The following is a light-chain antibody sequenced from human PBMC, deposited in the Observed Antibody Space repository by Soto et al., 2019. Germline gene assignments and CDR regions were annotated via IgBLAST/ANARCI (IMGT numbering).Light chain of an antibody. CDR3: HQSYSTHSRP. CDR2: AAS. Sequence: DIQMTQSPSSLSASVGDRVTITCRASESINRHLNWYQQKPGKAPKLLIYAASSLQNGVPSRFSRSGSGTDLTLTISILQPEDFATYYCHQSYSTHSRPFGQGTRLE. V-gene: IGKV1-39*01. J-gene: IGKJ5*01. CDR1: ESINRH.